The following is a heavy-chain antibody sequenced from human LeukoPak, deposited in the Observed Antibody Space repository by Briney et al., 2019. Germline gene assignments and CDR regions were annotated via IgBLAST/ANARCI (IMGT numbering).Heavy chain of an antibody. CDR1: GYTFTGYY. CDR2: INPNSGGT. D-gene: IGHD6-6*01. V-gene: IGHV1-2*02. Sequence: ASVKVSCKASGYTFTGYYMHWVRQAPGQGLEWMGWINPNSGGTNYAQKFQGRVTMTRDTSISTAYMELSRLRSDDTAVYYCARGDSSSYLYYYYYYMDVWGKGTTVTVSS. J-gene: IGHJ6*03. CDR3: ARGDSSSYLYYYYYYMDV.